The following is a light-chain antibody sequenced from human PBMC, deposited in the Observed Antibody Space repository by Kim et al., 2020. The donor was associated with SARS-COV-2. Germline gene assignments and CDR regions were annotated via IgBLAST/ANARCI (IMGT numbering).Light chain of an antibody. CDR3: QAWDSSTVV. CDR1: KLGDTY. CDR2: QDS. J-gene: IGLJ2*01. Sequence: SVSPGQTGSITCSGDKLGDTYACWYQQKPGQSPVLVIYQDSKRPSGIPERFSGSNSGNTATLTISGTQAMDEADYYCQAWDSSTVVFGGGTQLTVL. V-gene: IGLV3-1*01.